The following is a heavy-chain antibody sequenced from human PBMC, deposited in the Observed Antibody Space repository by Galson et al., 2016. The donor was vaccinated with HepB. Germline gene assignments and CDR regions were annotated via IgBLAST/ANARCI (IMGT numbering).Heavy chain of an antibody. D-gene: IGHD3-10*01. V-gene: IGHV4-34*01. CDR2: IKESGTT. Sequence: SETLSLTCTIYDGSFSGYYWSWIRQSPGKGLEWIGEIKESGTTRYNPSLRSRITVSVDTSKNQFPLNLSSVTAADAAVYYCARGRRIRGVSTKFNWFDPWGQGSPVTVSS. CDR1: DGSFSGYY. J-gene: IGHJ5*02. CDR3: ARGRRIRGVSTKFNWFDP.